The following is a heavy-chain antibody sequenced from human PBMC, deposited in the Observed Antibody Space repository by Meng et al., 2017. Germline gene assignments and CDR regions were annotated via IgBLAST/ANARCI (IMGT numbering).Heavy chain of an antibody. Sequence: SETLSLTCAVYGGSFGGYYWSWIRQPPGKGLEWIGEINHSGSTNYNPSLKSRVTISVDTSKNQFSLKLSSVTAADTAVYYCARRRRFIAAERSTEIDYWGHGTLVTVSS. CDR1: GGSFGGYY. D-gene: IGHD6-13*01. CDR3: ARRRRFIAAERSTEIDY. CDR2: INHSGST. J-gene: IGHJ4*01. V-gene: IGHV4-34*01.